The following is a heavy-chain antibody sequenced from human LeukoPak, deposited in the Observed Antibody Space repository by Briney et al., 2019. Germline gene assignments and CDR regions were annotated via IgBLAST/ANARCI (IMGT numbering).Heavy chain of an antibody. J-gene: IGHJ5*02. CDR2: INHSGST. CDR1: GGSFSGYY. Sequence: PSETLSLTCAVYGGSFSGYYWSWIRQPPGKGLEWIGEINHSGSTNYNPSLKSRVTISVDTSKNQFSLKLSSVTAADTAVYYCARSRRDIVVVVAARSWFDPWDQGTLVTVSS. CDR3: ARSRRDIVVVVAARSWFDP. D-gene: IGHD2-15*01. V-gene: IGHV4-34*01.